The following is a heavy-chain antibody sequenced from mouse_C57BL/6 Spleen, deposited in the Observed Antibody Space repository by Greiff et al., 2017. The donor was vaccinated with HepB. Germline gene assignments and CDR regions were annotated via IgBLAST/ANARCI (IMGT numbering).Heavy chain of an antibody. J-gene: IGHJ4*01. V-gene: IGHV1-52*01. Sequence: QVQLQQPGAELVRPGSSVKLSCKASGYTFTSYWMHWVKQRPIQGLEWIGNIYPSDSETHYNQKFKDKATVTVDKSSSTAYMQLSTLTSEDSAVYYGARWAAGAMDYWGQGTSVTVAS. CDR3: ARWAAGAMDY. CDR2: IYPSDSET. CDR1: GYTFTSYW.